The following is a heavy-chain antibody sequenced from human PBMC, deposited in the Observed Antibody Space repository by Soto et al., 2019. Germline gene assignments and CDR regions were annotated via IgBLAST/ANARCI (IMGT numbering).Heavy chain of an antibody. J-gene: IGHJ4*02. CDR1: GFTFSSYA. V-gene: IGHV3-30-3*01. D-gene: IGHD6-6*01. CDR2: ISYDGSNK. CDR3: ARDQFGYSSSSGVGY. Sequence: QVQLVESGGGVVQPGRSLRLSCAASGFTFSSYAMHWVRQAPGKGLEWVAVISYDGSNKYYADSVKGRFTISRDNCKNQLYLQMNSLRAEDTAVYYCARDQFGYSSSSGVGYLGQGTLVTVSS.